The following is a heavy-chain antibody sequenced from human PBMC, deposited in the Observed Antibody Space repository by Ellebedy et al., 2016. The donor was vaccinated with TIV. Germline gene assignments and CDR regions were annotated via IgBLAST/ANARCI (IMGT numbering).Heavy chain of an antibody. CDR1: GFTFSSYA. CDR2: ISYDGSNK. Sequence: GESLKISXAASGFTFSSYAMHWVRQAPGKGLEWVAVISYDGSNKHYADSVKGRFTISRENAKNSLYLQMNSLRAEDTAVYYCARARGTGFVAFDIWGQGTMVTVSS. CDR3: ARARGTGFVAFDI. V-gene: IGHV3-30*14. J-gene: IGHJ3*02.